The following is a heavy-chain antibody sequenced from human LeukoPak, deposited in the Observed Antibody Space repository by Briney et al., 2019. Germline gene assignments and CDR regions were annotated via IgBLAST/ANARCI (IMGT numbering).Heavy chain of an antibody. D-gene: IGHD2-15*01. J-gene: IGHJ6*02. CDR2: HFDGVT. CDR1: GFTVSNNY. V-gene: IGHV3-66*01. CDR3: ARELDCSGGNCPRRGMDV. Sequence: SGGSLRLSCAASGFTVSNNYMSWVRQAPRRRLQWVSVHFDGVTCYADSVKGRFTISRDNSKNSLYLQMNSLRAEDTAVYYCARELDCSGGNCPRRGMDVWGQGTTVTVSS.